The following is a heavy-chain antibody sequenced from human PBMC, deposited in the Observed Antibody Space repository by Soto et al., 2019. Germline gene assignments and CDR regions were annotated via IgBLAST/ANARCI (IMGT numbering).Heavy chain of an antibody. V-gene: IGHV3-43*01. J-gene: IGHJ4*02. D-gene: IGHD3-22*01. CDR1: GFTFDDYS. CDR2: ISWDGGST. CDR3: AKARADYYDSSGYYPFDY. Sequence: GGSLRLSCAASGFTFDDYSMHWVRQPPGKGLEWVSLISWDGGSTYYADSVKGRFTISRDNSKNTLYLQMNSLRAEDTAVYYCAKARADYYDSSGYYPFDYWGQGTLVTVSS.